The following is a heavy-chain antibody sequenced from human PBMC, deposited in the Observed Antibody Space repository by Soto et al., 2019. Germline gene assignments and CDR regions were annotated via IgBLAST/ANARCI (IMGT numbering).Heavy chain of an antibody. CDR3: ARDGVTMVRGELYGMDV. Sequence: SETLSLTCAVSGGSISSSNWWSWVRQPPGKGLEWIGEIYHSGSTNYNPSLKSRVTISADKSKNQFSLKLSSVTAADTAVYYCARDGVTMVRGELYGMDVWGQGTTVTV. CDR2: IYHSGST. V-gene: IGHV4-4*02. D-gene: IGHD3-10*01. CDR1: GGSISSSNW. J-gene: IGHJ6*02.